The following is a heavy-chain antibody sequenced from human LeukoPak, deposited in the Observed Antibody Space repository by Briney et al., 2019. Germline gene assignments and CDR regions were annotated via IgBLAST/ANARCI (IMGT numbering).Heavy chain of an antibody. CDR3: ARDLVVVPAATPPTLGAFDI. D-gene: IGHD2-2*02. V-gene: IGHV4-4*07. CDR1: GGSISSYY. Sequence: SETLSLTCTVSGGSISSYYWSWIRQPAGKGLEWIGRIYTSGSTNYNPSLKSRVTMSVDTSKNQSSLKLSSVTAADTAVNYCARDLVVVPAATPPTLGAFDIWGQGTMVTVSS. CDR2: IYTSGST. J-gene: IGHJ3*02.